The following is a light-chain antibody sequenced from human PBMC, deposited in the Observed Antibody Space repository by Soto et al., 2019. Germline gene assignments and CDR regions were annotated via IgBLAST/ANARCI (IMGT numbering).Light chain of an antibody. Sequence: QSVLTQPASVSGSPGQSITISCTGTSSAVGGYNYVSWYQQLPGKAPKTMIYDVSDRPSGVSNRFSGSKSGNTASLTISGLQAEDEADYYCSSYTSSSLYVFGTGTKLTVL. CDR3: SSYTSSSLYV. CDR2: DVS. V-gene: IGLV2-14*01. J-gene: IGLJ1*01. CDR1: SSAVGGYNY.